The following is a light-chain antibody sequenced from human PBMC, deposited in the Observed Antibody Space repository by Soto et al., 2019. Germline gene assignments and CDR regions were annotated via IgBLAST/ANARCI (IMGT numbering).Light chain of an antibody. J-gene: IGLJ3*02. V-gene: IGLV2-8*01. CDR3: SSYGGSSNPVM. Sequence: QSALTQPPSASGSPGQSVTISCTGTSSVIGAYNHVSWYQQHPGRAPRFIIYEVSQRPSGVPDRFSGSKSGSTASLTVSGLQADDEADYYCSSYGGSSNPVMFGGGTKLTVL. CDR1: SSVIGAYNH. CDR2: EVS.